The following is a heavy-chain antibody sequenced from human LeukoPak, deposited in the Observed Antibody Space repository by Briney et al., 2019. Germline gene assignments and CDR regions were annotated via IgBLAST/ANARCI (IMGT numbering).Heavy chain of an antibody. Sequence: SETLSLTCTVSGDSISGYYWSWIRQPPGKGLEWIGYVYSTGGTSGSTDYNPSLKSRVTISVDTSKNQFSMKLTSVTAADTAVYYCARYRAFDIWGQGTMVTVSS. V-gene: IGHV4-59*01. CDR1: GDSISGYY. CDR2: VYSTGGT. J-gene: IGHJ3*02. CDR3: ARYRAFDI.